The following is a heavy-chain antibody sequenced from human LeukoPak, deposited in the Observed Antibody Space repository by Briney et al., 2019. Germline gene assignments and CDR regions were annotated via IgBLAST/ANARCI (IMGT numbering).Heavy chain of an antibody. J-gene: IGHJ4*02. Sequence: SETLSLTCTVSGGSISSYYWSWIRQPPGKGLEWIGYIYYNGSTNYNPSLKSRVTISVDTSKNQFSLKLSSVTAADTAVYYCARNLYDSSGYNDYWGQGTLVTVSS. CDR3: ARNLYDSSGYNDY. V-gene: IGHV4-59*08. CDR1: GGSISSYY. CDR2: IYYNGST. D-gene: IGHD3-22*01.